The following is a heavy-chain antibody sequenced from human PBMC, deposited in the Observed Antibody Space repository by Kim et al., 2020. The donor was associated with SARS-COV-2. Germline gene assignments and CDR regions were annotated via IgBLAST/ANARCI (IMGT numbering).Heavy chain of an antibody. V-gene: IGHV3-23*01. Sequence: GGSLRLSCAASGFTFSSYAMSWVRQAPGKGLEWVSAISGSGGSTYYADSVKGRFTISRDNSKNTLYLQMNSLRAEDTAVDYCAKAPNTYYDILTKGSYYYYGMDVWGQGTTVTVSS. CDR1: GFTFSSYA. CDR3: AKAPNTYYDILTKGSYYYYGMDV. CDR2: ISGSGGST. J-gene: IGHJ6*02. D-gene: IGHD3-9*01.